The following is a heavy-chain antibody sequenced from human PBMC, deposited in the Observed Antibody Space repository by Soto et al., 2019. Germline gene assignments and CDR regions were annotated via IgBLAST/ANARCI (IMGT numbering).Heavy chain of an antibody. CDR2: INHSGST. CDR1: GGSFSDYY. V-gene: IGHV4-34*01. J-gene: IGHJ3*02. Sequence: SETLSLTCAVYGGSFSDYYWSWIRQAPGKKLEWIGDINHSGSTSYNPFLKGRLTMSVDSSKSQFSLKVNSVTAADTAVYYCARMGSGTFFPNDAFHIGGQGPRVT. D-gene: IGHD6-19*01. CDR3: ARMGSGTFFPNDAFHI.